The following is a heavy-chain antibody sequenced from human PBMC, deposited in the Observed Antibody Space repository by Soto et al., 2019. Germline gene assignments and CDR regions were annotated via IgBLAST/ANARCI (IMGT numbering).Heavy chain of an antibody. D-gene: IGHD3-3*01. Sequence: ASVKVSCKASGFTFSKFGISWVRQAPGQGLEWVGRISIYNNNTNYARKLEGRVAMSTDTSTSTAYMELRSLRSDDTAIYYCARDRRGERFLEWLGHYYYYGMDLWGQGTTVTVSS. CDR3: ARDRRGERFLEWLGHYYYYGMDL. CDR1: GFTFSKFG. CDR2: ISIYNNNT. V-gene: IGHV1-18*01. J-gene: IGHJ6*02.